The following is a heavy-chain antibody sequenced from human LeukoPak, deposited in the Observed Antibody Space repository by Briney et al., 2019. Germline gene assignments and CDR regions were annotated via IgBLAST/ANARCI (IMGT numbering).Heavy chain of an antibody. D-gene: IGHD6-13*01. CDR3: ARGYSSSWSNGVDY. J-gene: IGHJ4*02. Sequence: ASVKVSCKASGGTFSGYAISWVRQAPGQGLEWMGWINTNTGNPTYAQGFTGRFVFSLDTSVSTAYLQISSLKAEDTAVYYCARGYSSSWSNGVDYWGQGTLVTVSP. CDR1: GGTFSGYA. CDR2: INTNTGNP. V-gene: IGHV7-4-1*02.